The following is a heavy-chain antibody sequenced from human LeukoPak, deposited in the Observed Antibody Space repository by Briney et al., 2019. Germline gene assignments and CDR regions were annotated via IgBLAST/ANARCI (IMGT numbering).Heavy chain of an antibody. CDR2: IDYSGNT. Sequence: SETLSLTCTVSGVSISSYYWPWIRQPPGKGLEWIGNIDYSGNTKYNPSLKSRVTISVDTSKNQFSLKLSSVTAADTAVFFCARWYYDSSGYRYFDYWGQGTLVTVSS. D-gene: IGHD3-22*01. V-gene: IGHV4-59*01. CDR3: ARWYYDSSGYRYFDY. J-gene: IGHJ4*02. CDR1: GVSISSYY.